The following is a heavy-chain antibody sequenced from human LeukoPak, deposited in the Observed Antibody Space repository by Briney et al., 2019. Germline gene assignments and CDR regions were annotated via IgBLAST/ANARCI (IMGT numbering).Heavy chain of an antibody. CDR1: GGTFSSYA. CDR2: IIPIFGTA. Sequence: ASVKVSCKASGGTFSSYAISWVRQAPGQGLEWMGGIIPIFGTANYAQKFQGRVTITADESTSTAYMELSSLRSEDTAVYYCARVATIDDRVGYYYYYYMDVWGKGTTVTVSS. J-gene: IGHJ6*03. V-gene: IGHV1-69*13. D-gene: IGHD5-12*01. CDR3: ARVATIDDRVGYYYYYYMDV.